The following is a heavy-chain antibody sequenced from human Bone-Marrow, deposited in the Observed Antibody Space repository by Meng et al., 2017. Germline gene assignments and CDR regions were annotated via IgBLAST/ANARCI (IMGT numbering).Heavy chain of an antibody. CDR3: ARDREVGEFDY. CDR1: GFTFSSYG. V-gene: IGHV3-30*19. D-gene: IGHD1-26*01. CDR2: ISYDGSNK. J-gene: IGHJ4*02. Sequence: QVQTVDSWGGVVQPGRSLRLSCAASGFTFSSYGMHWVRQAPGKGLEWVAVISYDGSNKYYADSVKGRFTISRDNSKNTLYLQMNSLRAEDTAVYYCARDREVGEFDYWGQGTLVTVSS.